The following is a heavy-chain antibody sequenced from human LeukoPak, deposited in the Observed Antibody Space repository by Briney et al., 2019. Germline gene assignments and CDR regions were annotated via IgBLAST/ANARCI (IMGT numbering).Heavy chain of an antibody. Sequence: GGSLRLSCAASGFTFSTYGMSWVRQAPGKGLEWVAVISYDGRNNYYADSVKGRFTISRDNSKNTLYLQMNSLRAEDTAVYYCARDFYSGNYYGAFDIWGQGTMVTVSS. D-gene: IGHD1-26*01. CDR2: ISYDGRNN. V-gene: IGHV3-30*03. CDR1: GFTFSTYG. J-gene: IGHJ3*02. CDR3: ARDFYSGNYYGAFDI.